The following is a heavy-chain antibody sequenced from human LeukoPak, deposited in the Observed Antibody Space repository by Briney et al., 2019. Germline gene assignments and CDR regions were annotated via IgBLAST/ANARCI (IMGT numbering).Heavy chain of an antibody. D-gene: IGHD6-13*01. CDR3: ARDLDSSSHTSSRGPYYYYYGMDV. CDR1: GYTFTSYG. V-gene: IGHV1-18*01. CDR2: ISAYNGNT. Sequence: ASVKVSCKASGYTFTSYGISWVRQAPGQGLEWMVWISAYNGNTNYAQKLQGRVTMTTDTSTSTAYMELRSLRSDDTAVYYCARDLDSSSHTSSRGPYYYYYGMDVWGQGTTVTVSS. J-gene: IGHJ6*02.